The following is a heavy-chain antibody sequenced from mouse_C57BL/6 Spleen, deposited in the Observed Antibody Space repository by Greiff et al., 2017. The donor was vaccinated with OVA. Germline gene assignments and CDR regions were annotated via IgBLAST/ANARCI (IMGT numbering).Heavy chain of an antibody. CDR2: IDPNSGGT. V-gene: IGHV1-72*01. J-gene: IGHJ3*01. CDR3: ARKGDYDYDGEAFAY. CDR1: GYTFTSYW. Sequence: QVQLQQPGAELVKPGASVKLSCKASGYTFTSYWMHWVTQRPGRGLEWIGRIDPNSGGTKYNEKFKSKATLTVDKPSSTAYMQLSSLTSEDSAVYYGARKGDYDYDGEAFAYWGQGTLVTVSA. D-gene: IGHD2-4*01.